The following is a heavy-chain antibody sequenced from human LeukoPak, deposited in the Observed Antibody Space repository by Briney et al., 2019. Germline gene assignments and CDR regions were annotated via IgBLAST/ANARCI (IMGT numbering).Heavy chain of an antibody. V-gene: IGHV4-34*01. J-gene: IGHJ4*02. CDR1: GGSFSGYY. CDR2: INHSGST. CDR3: ARSEGLLNRVSVDYFGY. D-gene: IGHD5/OR15-5a*01. Sequence: PSETLSLTCAVYGGSFSGYYWSWIRQPPGKGLEWIGEINHSGSTNYNPSLKSRVTISVDTSKNQFSLKLSSVTAADTAVYYCARSEGLLNRVSVDYFGYWGQGTLVTVSS.